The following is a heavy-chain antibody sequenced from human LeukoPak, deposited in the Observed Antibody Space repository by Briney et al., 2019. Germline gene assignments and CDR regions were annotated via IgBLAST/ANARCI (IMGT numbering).Heavy chain of an antibody. CDR1: GGSISSSSYY. D-gene: IGHD4-17*01. V-gene: IGHV4-39*07. CDR3: AREGKMTTVTTHNWFDP. J-gene: IGHJ5*02. Sequence: PSETLSLTCTVSGGSISSSSYYWGWIRQPPGKGLEWIGSIYYSGSTYYNPSLKSRVTISVDTSKNQFSLKLSSVTAADTAVYYCAREGKMTTVTTHNWFDPWGQGTLVTVSS. CDR2: IYYSGST.